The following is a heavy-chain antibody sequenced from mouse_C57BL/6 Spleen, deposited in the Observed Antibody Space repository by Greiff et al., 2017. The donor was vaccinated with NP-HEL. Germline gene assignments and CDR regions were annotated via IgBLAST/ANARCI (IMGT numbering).Heavy chain of an antibody. CDR1: GFTFSSYG. V-gene: IGHV5-6*01. D-gene: IGHD2-5*01. CDR3: ARQEGYSNYYFDY. J-gene: IGHJ2*01. CDR2: ISSGGSYT. Sequence: EVQVVESGGDLVKPGGSLKLSCAASGFTFSSYGMSWVRQTPDKRLEWVATISSGGSYTYYPDSVKGRFTISRDNAKNTLYLQMSSLKSEDTAMYYCARQEGYSNYYFDYWGQGTTLTVSS.